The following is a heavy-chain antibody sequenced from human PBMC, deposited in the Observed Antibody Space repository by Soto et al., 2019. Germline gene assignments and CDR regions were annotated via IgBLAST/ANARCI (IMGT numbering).Heavy chain of an antibody. CDR3: ARHNGLGAYDWLDP. CDR2: IHYSGST. CDR1: GGSISGYY. V-gene: IGHV4-59*08. Sequence: ASENLSLTCNVSGGSISGYYWNWIRQSPGKGLEWIGHIHYSGSTDYNPSLKSRVIISLDTSKKQFSLKLDSVTAADTAVYYCARHNGLGAYDWLDPWGQGTLVTVSS. D-gene: IGHD1-26*01. J-gene: IGHJ5*02.